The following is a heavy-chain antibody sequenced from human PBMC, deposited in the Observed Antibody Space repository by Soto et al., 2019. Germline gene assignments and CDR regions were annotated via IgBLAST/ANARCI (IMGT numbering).Heavy chain of an antibody. CDR3: ARADWNYYYYGMDV. J-gene: IGHJ6*02. Sequence: QVQLVESGGGVVQPGRSLRLSCAASGFTFSSYAMHWVRQAPGKGLEWVAVISYDGSNKYYADSVKGRFTISRDNSKNTLYLQMNSLRAEDTAVYYCARADWNYYYYGMDVWGQGTTATVSS. D-gene: IGHD1-1*01. V-gene: IGHV3-30-3*01. CDR1: GFTFSSYA. CDR2: ISYDGSNK.